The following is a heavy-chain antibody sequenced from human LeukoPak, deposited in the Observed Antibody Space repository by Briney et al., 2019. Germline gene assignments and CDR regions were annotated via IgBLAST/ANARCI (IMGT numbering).Heavy chain of an antibody. V-gene: IGHV4-39*01. J-gene: IGHJ4*02. Sequence: SETLSLTCTVSGGSTSSSSYYWGWIRQPPGKGLEWIGSIYYSGSTYYNPSLKSRVTISVDTSKNQFSLKLSSVTAADTAVYYCAPIVVVPAAMPVQFDYWGQGTLVTVSS. CDR2: IYYSGST. CDR3: APIVVVPAAMPVQFDY. CDR1: GGSTSSSSYY. D-gene: IGHD2-2*01.